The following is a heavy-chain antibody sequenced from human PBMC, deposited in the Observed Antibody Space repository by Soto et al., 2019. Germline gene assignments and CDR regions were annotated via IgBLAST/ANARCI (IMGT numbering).Heavy chain of an antibody. CDR2: IKRKADGGTT. CDR3: TTGLSNGYYNFDY. V-gene: IGHV3-15*01. Sequence: SVSDTYLSWVRQAPGKGLEWVGRIKRKADGGTTDYAAPVKDRFTISRDDSKNTLYLQMNSLETEDTAVYYFTTGLSNGYYNFDYWGQGTLVTVSS. D-gene: IGHD3-22*01. J-gene: IGHJ4*02. CDR1: SVSDTY.